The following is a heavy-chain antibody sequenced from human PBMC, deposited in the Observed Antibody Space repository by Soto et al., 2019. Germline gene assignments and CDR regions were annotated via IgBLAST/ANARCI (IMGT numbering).Heavy chain of an antibody. CDR2: IKSKSNGGTT. CDR1: GFTFNNAW. J-gene: IGHJ4*02. CDR3: TTFFYYYDTSGAGGY. V-gene: IGHV3-15*07. Sequence: EVQLVESGGGLVKPGGSLRLSCAASGFTFNNAWMNWVRQAPGKGLEWVGLIKSKSNGGTTDYAAPVKDRFTISRDDFRNILYLQMNDLKTEDTAVYYCTTFFYYYDTSGAGGYWGQGTLVTVSS. D-gene: IGHD3-22*01.